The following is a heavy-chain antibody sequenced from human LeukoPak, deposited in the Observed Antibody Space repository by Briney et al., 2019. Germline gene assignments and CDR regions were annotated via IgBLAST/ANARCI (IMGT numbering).Heavy chain of an antibody. V-gene: IGHV4-59*01. J-gene: IGHJ4*02. CDR2: VYYSGST. D-gene: IGHD1-14*01. CDR1: GGSISSYY. Sequence: PSETLSLTCTVSGGSISSYYWSWIRQPPGKGLEWIGYVYYSGSTNYNPSLKSRVTISADTSKNQFSLKLSSVTAADTAVYYCARGPVPSSNDYWGQGTLVTVSS. CDR3: ARGPVPSSNDY.